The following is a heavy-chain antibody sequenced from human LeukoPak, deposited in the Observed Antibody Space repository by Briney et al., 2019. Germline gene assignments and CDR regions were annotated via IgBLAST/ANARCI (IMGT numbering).Heavy chain of an antibody. CDR3: ARFQYDYSLDY. CDR1: GGTFSSYA. Sequence: SVKVSCKASGGTFSSYAISWVRQAPGQGLEWMGGIIPIFGTANYAQKFQGRVTITADKSTSIAYMELSSLRSEDTAVYYCARFQYDYSLDYWGQGTLVTVSS. J-gene: IGHJ4*02. CDR2: IIPIFGTA. D-gene: IGHD4-11*01. V-gene: IGHV1-69*06.